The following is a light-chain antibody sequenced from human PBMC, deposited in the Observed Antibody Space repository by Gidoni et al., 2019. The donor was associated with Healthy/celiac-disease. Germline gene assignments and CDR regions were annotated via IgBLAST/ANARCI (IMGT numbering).Light chain of an antibody. CDR3: QQYNNWPPLYT. J-gene: IGKJ2*01. V-gene: IGKV3-15*01. CDR1: QSVSSN. CDR2: VAS. Sequence: EIVMTQSPATLSVSPGERATLSCRASQSVSSNLAWYQQKPGQAPRLLIYVASTRATGIPAMFSGSGSGTEFTLTISSLQSEDFAVYYCQQYNNWPPLYTFXXXTKLEIK.